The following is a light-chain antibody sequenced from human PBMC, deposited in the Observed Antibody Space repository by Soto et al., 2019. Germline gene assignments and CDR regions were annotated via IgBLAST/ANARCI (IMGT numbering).Light chain of an antibody. CDR1: SSNVGAFTY. J-gene: IGLJ2*01. Sequence: QSVLTQPPSLSGSPGQSVTISCTGTSSNVGAFTYVSWYQRHPGKAPKLMIYDVSERPSGVPDRFSGSKSGSTASLTISGLQAEDEADYYCCSYAGSYTLVFGGGTKVTVL. CDR2: DVS. V-gene: IGLV2-11*01. CDR3: CSYAGSYTLV.